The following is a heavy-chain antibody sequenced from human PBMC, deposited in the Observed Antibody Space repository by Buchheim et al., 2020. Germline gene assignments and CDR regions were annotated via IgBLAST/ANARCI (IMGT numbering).Heavy chain of an antibody. Sequence: EVQLVESGGGLVQPGGSLRLSCAASGFTVSSNYMSWVRQAPGKGLEWVSVIYSGGSTYYADSVQGRFTISRDNSKNTLYPQMNSLRAEDTAVYYCARDSRYYDFWSGSEPYYFDYWGQGNL. CDR2: IYSGGST. V-gene: IGHV3-66*01. CDR3: ARDSRYYDFWSGSEPYYFDY. D-gene: IGHD3-3*01. J-gene: IGHJ4*02. CDR1: GFTVSSNY.